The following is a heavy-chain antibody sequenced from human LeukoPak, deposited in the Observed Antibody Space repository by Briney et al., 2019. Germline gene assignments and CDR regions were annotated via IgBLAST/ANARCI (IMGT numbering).Heavy chain of an antibody. J-gene: IGHJ5*02. V-gene: IGHV1-8*01. CDR1: GYTFTSYD. Sequence: ASVKVSCKASGYTFTSYDINWVRQATGQGLEWMGWMNPNSGNTDYAQKLQGRVTMTTDTSTSTAYMELRSLRSDDTAVYYCARVPTAPGGWFDPWGQGTLVTVSS. CDR3: ARVPTAPGGWFDP. D-gene: IGHD5-18*01. CDR2: MNPNSGNT.